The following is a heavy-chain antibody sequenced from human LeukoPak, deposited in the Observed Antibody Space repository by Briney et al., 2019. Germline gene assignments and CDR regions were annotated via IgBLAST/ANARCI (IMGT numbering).Heavy chain of an antibody. Sequence: GASVKVSCKASGYTFTGYYMHWVRQAPGQGLEWMGWINPNSGGTNYAQKFQGRVTMTRDTSISTAYMELSRLRSDDTAVYYCARDALAAIFGNDAFDIWGQGQWSPSLQ. J-gene: IGHJ3*02. CDR3: ARDALAAIFGNDAFDI. CDR1: GYTFTGYY. D-gene: IGHD2-15*01. CDR2: INPNSGGT. V-gene: IGHV1-2*02.